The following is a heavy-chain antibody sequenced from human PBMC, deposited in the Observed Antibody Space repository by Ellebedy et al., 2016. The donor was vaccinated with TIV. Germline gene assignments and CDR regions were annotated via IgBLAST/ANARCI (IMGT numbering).Heavy chain of an antibody. V-gene: IGHV1-46*04. D-gene: IGHD3-10*01. Sequence: AASVKVSCKASGYTFTSYFMHWVRQAPGRGLEWMGIIEPSGGTTNFAQKLQGRVTMTRDTSTSTIYMDLSSLRSEDTAIYYCARATFGSGSYAYLDFWGQGTLVTVSS. CDR3: ARATFGSGSYAYLDF. CDR1: GYTFTSYF. J-gene: IGHJ4*02. CDR2: IEPSGGTT.